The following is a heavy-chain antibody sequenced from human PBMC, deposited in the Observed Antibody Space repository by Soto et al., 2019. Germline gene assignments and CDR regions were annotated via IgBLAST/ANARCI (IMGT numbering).Heavy chain of an antibody. CDR3: ARHDNMTLGSQYLDS. CDR1: GASISSNTYY. CDR2: IYYDGST. V-gene: IGHV4-39*07. D-gene: IGHD1-1*01. Sequence: SETLSLTCTVSGASISSNTYYWAWIRRPPGKGLECIGSIYYDGSTYYTASLKTRATISVDKSRNQFSLQLTSVTAADTALYFCARHDNMTLGSQYLDSWGPGTLVTVSS. J-gene: IGHJ4*02.